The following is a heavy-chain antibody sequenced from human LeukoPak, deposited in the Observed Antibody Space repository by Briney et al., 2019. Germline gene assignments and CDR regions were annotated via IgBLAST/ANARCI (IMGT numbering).Heavy chain of an antibody. D-gene: IGHD2-15*01. CDR1: GDTFSTFW. CDR3: ARRGGGYVDF. Sequence: GESLKISCKGSGDTFSTFWIGWVRQMPGKGLEWMGIIYPGDSVTRYSPSFQGQVTISADKSISTAYLQWGSLKASDTAMYYCARRGGGYVDFWGQGTLVTVSS. J-gene: IGHJ4*02. V-gene: IGHV5-51*01. CDR2: IYPGDSVT.